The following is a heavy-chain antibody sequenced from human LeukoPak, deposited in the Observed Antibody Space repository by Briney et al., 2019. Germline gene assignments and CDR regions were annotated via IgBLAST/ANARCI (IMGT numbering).Heavy chain of an antibody. V-gene: IGHV1-24*01. D-gene: IGHD6-19*01. J-gene: IGHJ4*02. Sequence: ASVKVSCKASGYTFTGYYMHWVRQAPGKGLEWMGGFDPEDGETIYAQKFQGRVTMTEDTSTDTAYMELSSLRSEDTAVYYCATDIHSSGWPPRDYWGQGTLVTVSS. CDR3: ATDIHSSGWPPRDY. CDR2: FDPEDGET. CDR1: GYTFTGYY.